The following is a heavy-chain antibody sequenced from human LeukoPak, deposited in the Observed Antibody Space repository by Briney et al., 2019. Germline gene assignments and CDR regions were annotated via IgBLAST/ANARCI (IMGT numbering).Heavy chain of an antibody. Sequence: VASVKVSCKASGGTFSSYAISWVRQAPGQGLEWMGGIIPIFGTANYAQKFQGRVTITADGSTSTAYMELSSLRSEDTAVYYCARARGWDGSGSYYIPYYFDYWGQGTLVTVSS. V-gene: IGHV1-69*13. D-gene: IGHD3-10*01. CDR1: GGTFSSYA. CDR3: ARARGWDGSGSYYIPYYFDY. J-gene: IGHJ4*02. CDR2: IIPIFGTA.